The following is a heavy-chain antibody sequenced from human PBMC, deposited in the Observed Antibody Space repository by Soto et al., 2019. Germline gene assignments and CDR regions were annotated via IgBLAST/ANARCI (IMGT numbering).Heavy chain of an antibody. D-gene: IGHD1-26*01. CDR3: ASTPPRVGAAHSNYYYYGMDV. CDR1: GGSISSSSYY. J-gene: IGHJ6*02. CDR2: IYYSGST. V-gene: IGHV4-39*01. Sequence: SETLSLTCTVSGGSISSSSYYWGWIRQPPGKGLEWIGSIYYSGSTYYNPSLKSRVTISVDTSKNQFSLKLSSVTAADTAVYYCASTPPRVGAAHSNYYYYGMDVWGQGTTVTVSS.